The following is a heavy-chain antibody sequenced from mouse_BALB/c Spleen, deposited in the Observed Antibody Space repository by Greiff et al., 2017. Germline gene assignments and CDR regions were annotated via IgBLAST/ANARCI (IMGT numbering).Heavy chain of an antibody. D-gene: IGHD2-1*01. CDR1: GYAFTNYL. V-gene: IGHV1-54*01. Sequence: QVQLKESGAELVRPGTSVKVSCKASGYAFTNYLIEWVKQRPGQGLEWIGVINPGSGGTNYNEKFKGKATLTADKSSSTAYMQLSSLTSDDSAVYFCARDGNYVYYFDYWGQGTTLTVSS. J-gene: IGHJ2*01. CDR2: INPGSGGT. CDR3: ARDGNYVYYFDY.